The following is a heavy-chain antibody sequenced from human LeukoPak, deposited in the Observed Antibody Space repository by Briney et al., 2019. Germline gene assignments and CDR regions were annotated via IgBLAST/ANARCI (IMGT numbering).Heavy chain of an antibody. CDR2: ISSSGSTI. J-gene: IGHJ6*04. Sequence: GGSLRLSCAASGLTISSYSMNWVRQAPGKGLEWVSYISSSGSTIYYADSVKGRFTISRDNAKNSLYLQMNSLRAEDTAVYYCAELGITMIGGVWGKGTTVTISS. CDR3: AELGITMIGGV. D-gene: IGHD3-10*02. V-gene: IGHV3-48*04. CDR1: GLTISSYS.